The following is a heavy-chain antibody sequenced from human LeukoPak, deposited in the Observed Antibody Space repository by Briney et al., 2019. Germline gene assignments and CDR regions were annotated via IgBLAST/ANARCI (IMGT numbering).Heavy chain of an antibody. CDR3: AKDPLSGYFDY. J-gene: IGHJ4*02. Sequence: GGSLRLSCAASGFTFSSYAMGWVRQAPGKGLEWVSVISGSGDSTYYADSVKGRFTISRDDSKTTLFLQMNSLRAEDTAVYYCAKDPLSGYFDYWGQGTLVTVSS. D-gene: IGHD3-3*01. CDR2: ISGSGDST. V-gene: IGHV3-23*01. CDR1: GFTFSSYA.